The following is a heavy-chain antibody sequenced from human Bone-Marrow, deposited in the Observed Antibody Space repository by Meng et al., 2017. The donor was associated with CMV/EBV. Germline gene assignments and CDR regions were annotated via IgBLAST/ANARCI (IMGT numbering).Heavy chain of an antibody. D-gene: IGHD1-26*01. CDR1: GGSISSYY. CDR2: IYNSGRT. V-gene: IGHV4-59*01. J-gene: IGHJ4*02. Sequence: GSLRLSCNVSGGSISSYYWSYIRQPPGKGLEWIGYIYNSGRTNYNPSLKSRVTISVDTYKNQFSLKLTSVTTADTAVYYCARDRWGSGSYGEGEFDYWGQGTLVTVSS. CDR3: ARDRWGSGSYGEGEFDY.